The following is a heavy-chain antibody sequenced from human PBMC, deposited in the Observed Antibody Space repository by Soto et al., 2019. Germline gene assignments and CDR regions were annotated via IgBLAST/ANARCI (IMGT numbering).Heavy chain of an antibody. CDR2: INPNSGGT. CDR1: GYTFTGYY. CDR3: ARCMGYSSSWPQITNWFDP. Sequence: ASVKVSCKASGYTFTGYYMHWVRQAPGQGLEWMGWINPNSGGTNYAQKFQGWVTMTRDTSISTAYMELSRLRSDDTAVYYCARCMGYSSSWPQITNWFDPWGQGTLVTVSS. J-gene: IGHJ5*02. V-gene: IGHV1-2*04. D-gene: IGHD6-13*01.